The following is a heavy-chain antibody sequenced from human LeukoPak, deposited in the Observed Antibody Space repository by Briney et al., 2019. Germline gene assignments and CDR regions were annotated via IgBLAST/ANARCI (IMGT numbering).Heavy chain of an antibody. CDR2: ISSNGGST. D-gene: IGHD3-16*02. V-gene: IGHV3-64*01. Sequence: GGSLRLSCAASGFTLSSYAMHWVRQAPGKGLEYVSAISSNGGSTYYANSVKGRFTISRDNSKNTLYLQMNSLRAEDTAVYFCAREEHYRRYFALWGRGTLVTVSS. J-gene: IGHJ2*01. CDR3: AREEHYRRYFAL. CDR1: GFTLSSYA.